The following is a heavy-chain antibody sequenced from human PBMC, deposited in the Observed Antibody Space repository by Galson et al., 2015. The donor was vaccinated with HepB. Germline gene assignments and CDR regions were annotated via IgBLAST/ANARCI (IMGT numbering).Heavy chain of an antibody. V-gene: IGHV3-23*01. D-gene: IGHD3-22*01. CDR1: GFTFSSYS. CDR2: VSGGGGST. Sequence: SLGLSCAASGFTFSSYSMSWVRQVPGEGPEWVAAVSGGGGSTYYADSVKGRFTISSDNPKNTLHLQMNSLTAEDTAVYFCAKEPYDSSGDYFDYWGPGTLVTVFS. CDR3: AKEPYDSSGDYFDY. J-gene: IGHJ4*02.